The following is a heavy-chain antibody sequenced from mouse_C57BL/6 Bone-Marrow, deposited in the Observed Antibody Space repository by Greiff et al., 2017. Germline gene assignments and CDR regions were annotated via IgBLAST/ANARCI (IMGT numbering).Heavy chain of an antibody. D-gene: IGHD1-1*01. Sequence: EVMLVESGGGLVQPKGSLKLSCAASGFSFNTYAMNWVRQAPGKGLEWVARIRSKSNNYATYYADSVKDRFTISRDDSESMLYLQMNNLKTEDTAMYYCVRHGPRLLSYAMDYWGQGTSVTVSS. CDR3: VRHGPRLLSYAMDY. CDR2: IRSKSNNYAT. CDR1: GFSFNTYA. J-gene: IGHJ4*01. V-gene: IGHV10-1*01.